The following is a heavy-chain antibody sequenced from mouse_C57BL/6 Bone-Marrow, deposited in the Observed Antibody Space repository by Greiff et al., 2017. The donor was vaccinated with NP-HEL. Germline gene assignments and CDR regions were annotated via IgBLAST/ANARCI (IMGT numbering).Heavy chain of an antibody. D-gene: IGHD4-1*01. Sequence: QVQLQQSGAELVRPGTSVKMSCKASGYTFTNYWIGWAKQRPGHGLEWIGDIYPGGGYTNYNEKFKGKATLTADKSSSSAYMQFSSLTSEDSAIYYCARRLTGREVFFDYWGQGTTLTVSS. V-gene: IGHV1-63*01. J-gene: IGHJ2*01. CDR1: GYTFTNYW. CDR3: ARRLTGREVFFDY. CDR2: IYPGGGYT.